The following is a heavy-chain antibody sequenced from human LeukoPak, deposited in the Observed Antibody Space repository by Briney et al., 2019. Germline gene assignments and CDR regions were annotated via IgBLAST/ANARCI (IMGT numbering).Heavy chain of an antibody. CDR2: IYYSGST. V-gene: IGHV4-39*07. CDR3: ARSHFQWLDSHNDY. Sequence: SETLSLTCTVSGGSISSSSYYWGWIRQPPGKGLEWIGRIYYSGSTYYNPSLKSRVTISVDTFKNQVSLEMRQLPAESTAVYDCARSHFQWLDSHNDYWGQGTLVTVSS. J-gene: IGHJ4*02. D-gene: IGHD6-19*01. CDR1: GGSISSSSYY.